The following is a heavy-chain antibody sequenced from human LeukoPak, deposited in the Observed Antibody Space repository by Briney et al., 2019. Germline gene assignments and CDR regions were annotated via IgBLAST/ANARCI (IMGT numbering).Heavy chain of an antibody. Sequence: ASVKVSCKASGYTFTGYYMHWVRQAPGQGLEWMGWINPNSGGTNYAQKFQGRVTMTRDTSISTAYMELSRLRSDDTAVYYCELQLVRGSDAFDIWGQGTMVTVSS. CDR2: INPNSGGT. CDR3: ELQLVRGSDAFDI. V-gene: IGHV1-2*02. D-gene: IGHD6-13*01. J-gene: IGHJ3*02. CDR1: GYTFTGYY.